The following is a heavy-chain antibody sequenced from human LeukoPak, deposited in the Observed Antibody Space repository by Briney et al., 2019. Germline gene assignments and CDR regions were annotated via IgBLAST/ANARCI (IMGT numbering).Heavy chain of an antibody. CDR1: GFTFSDYY. D-gene: IGHD6-13*01. CDR2: IGPTGSSM. V-gene: IGHV3-11*04. Sequence: GGSLRLSCAASGFTFSDYYMSWIRQAPGKGLEWVSYIGPTGSSMKYADSVKGRFTISRDNAKNSLYLQMNSLRAEDTAVYYCARGGPAAGRFDYWGQGTLVTVSS. CDR3: ARGGPAAGRFDY. J-gene: IGHJ4*02.